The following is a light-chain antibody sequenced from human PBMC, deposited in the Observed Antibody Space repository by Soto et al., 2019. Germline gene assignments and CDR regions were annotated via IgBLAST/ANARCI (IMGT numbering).Light chain of an antibody. J-gene: IGLJ6*01. V-gene: IGLV2-14*01. Sequence: QSALAQPASVSGSPGQSITISCTGSFSDIAVFNYVSWYQQYPGRAPKLLIYQVTSRASGVSHRFSGSKSGNTASLTISGLQPEDEAEYYCNSYSSTNFYVFGTGPQLTVL. CDR2: QVT. CDR3: NSYSSTNFYV. CDR1: FSDIAVFNY.